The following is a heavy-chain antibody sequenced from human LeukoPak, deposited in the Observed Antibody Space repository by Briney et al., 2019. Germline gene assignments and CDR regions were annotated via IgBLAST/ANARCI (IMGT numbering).Heavy chain of an antibody. CDR2: IIPMLNIP. V-gene: IGHV1-69*04. CDR1: GGTFNNYA. CDR3: ARDPHASGSRMRWLDP. D-gene: IGHD3-10*01. J-gene: IGHJ5*02. Sequence: SVKVSCKASGGTFNNYAISWVRQAPGHGLEWMGRIIPMLNIPNYAPKFLGRVTITADKSTSTAYMELTRQTSEDTATYYCARDPHASGSRMRWLDPWGQGTLVTVSS.